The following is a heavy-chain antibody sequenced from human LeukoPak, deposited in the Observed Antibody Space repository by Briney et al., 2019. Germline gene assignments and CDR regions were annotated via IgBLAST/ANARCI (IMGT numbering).Heavy chain of an antibody. Sequence: ASVKVSCKASGYPFTTYGINWVRQAPGQGLEWMGWISTYNGDTDYAQKFQGRVTMTTDTSTSTAYIELRSLTSDDTAAYYCAREWWGYDVLTGDNWFDPWGQGTLVTVSS. J-gene: IGHJ5*02. CDR2: ISTYNGDT. CDR3: AREWWGYDVLTGDNWFDP. D-gene: IGHD3-9*01. V-gene: IGHV1-18*01. CDR1: GYPFTTYG.